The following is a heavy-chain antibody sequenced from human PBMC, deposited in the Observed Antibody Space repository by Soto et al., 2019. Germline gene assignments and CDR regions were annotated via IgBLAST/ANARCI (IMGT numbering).Heavy chain of an antibody. CDR3: VRSGTSSGRFSDY. J-gene: IGHJ4*02. Sequence: GESLKISCKGSGYTFTSYWIGWVRQMPGEGLEWMGVIYPSDSDIRYSPSFQGKVTISADKSITTAYLQWSSLKAADTAMYYCVRSGTSSGRFSDYWGQGTLVTVSS. D-gene: IGHD2-15*01. CDR1: GYTFTSYW. CDR2: IYPSDSDI. V-gene: IGHV5-51*01.